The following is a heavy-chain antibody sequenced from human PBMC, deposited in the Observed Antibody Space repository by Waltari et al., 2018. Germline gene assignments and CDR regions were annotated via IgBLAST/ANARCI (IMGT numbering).Heavy chain of an antibody. CDR2: RSGTGDYT. V-gene: IGHV3-23*01. CDR1: GVNFSNYA. Sequence: EVQLFESGGDLEQPGGSLRISCVDSGVNFSNYAMNWVRQAPGKGLEWVSTRSGTGDYTYYADSVKGRFTISRDKSKNTVFLHMNNLRVEDTAIYFCAKDQAEWLVLDGYFDSWGQGTPVTVSS. CDR3: AKDQAEWLVLDGYFDS. D-gene: IGHD6-19*01. J-gene: IGHJ4*02.